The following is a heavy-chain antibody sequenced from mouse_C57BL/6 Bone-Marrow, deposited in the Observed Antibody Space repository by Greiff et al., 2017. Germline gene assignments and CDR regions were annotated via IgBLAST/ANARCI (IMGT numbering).Heavy chain of an antibody. CDR1: GYTFTSYW. CDR2: IDPSDSYT. CDR3: ARESLLLPPEYFDV. D-gene: IGHD1-1*01. J-gene: IGHJ1*03. V-gene: IGHV1-69*01. Sequence: QVKLQQPGAELVMPGASVQLSCKASGYTFTSYWMHWVKQRPGQGLEWIGEIDPSDSYTNYTQKFTGKSPLTVDKSSSTAYMQLSSLTSEDSAVYYCARESLLLPPEYFDVWGTGTTVTGAS.